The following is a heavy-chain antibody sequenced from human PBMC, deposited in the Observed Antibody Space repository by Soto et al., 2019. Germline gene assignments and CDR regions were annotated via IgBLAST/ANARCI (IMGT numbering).Heavy chain of an antibody. CDR2: INQDGSVK. Sequence: DVHLVESGGGLVQPGGSLRLSCTGSGFTINTYWVNWVRQAPGKGLEWVANINQDGSVKHYVDSVRGRFTISRDNAKDSVYLQMNSLRAEDTAIYYCARALASAASFWGQGTLVTVSS. J-gene: IGHJ4*02. V-gene: IGHV3-7*03. D-gene: IGHD6-13*01. CDR3: ARALASAASF. CDR1: GFTINTYW.